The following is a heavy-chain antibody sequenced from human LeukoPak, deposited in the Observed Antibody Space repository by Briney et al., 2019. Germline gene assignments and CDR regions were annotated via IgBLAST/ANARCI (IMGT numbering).Heavy chain of an antibody. D-gene: IGHD6-13*01. V-gene: IGHV3-66*02. CDR1: GFTVSSNY. J-gene: IGHJ5*02. CDR2: IYSGGST. CDR3: ARERQQLRWFDP. Sequence: GGSLRLSCAASGFTVSSNYMSWVRQAPGKGLEWVSVIYSGGSTYYADSVKGRFTISRDNSKNTLYLQMNSLRAKDTAVYYCARERQQLRWFDPWGQGTLVTVSS.